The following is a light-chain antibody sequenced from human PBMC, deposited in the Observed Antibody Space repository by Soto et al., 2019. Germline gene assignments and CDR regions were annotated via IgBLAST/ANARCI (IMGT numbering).Light chain of an antibody. Sequence: DIRMTQSASYVSASVGDRVTITCPASQGIKNWLAWYQQKPGKAPNLLIYTGSSLQSGVPSRFSGSGYGTDFTLTINSLQPEDFATYYCQQAASFPITFGQGTRLEIK. CDR2: TGS. J-gene: IGKJ5*01. CDR1: QGIKNW. V-gene: IGKV1-12*01. CDR3: QQAASFPIT.